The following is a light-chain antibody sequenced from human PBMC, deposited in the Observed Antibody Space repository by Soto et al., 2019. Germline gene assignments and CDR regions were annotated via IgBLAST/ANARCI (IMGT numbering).Light chain of an antibody. CDR2: AAS. Sequence: DIQMTQSPSSLSASVGDRVTITSRASQTISTYLNWYQQKPGKAPKLLIYAASSLQCGVPSRFSGSGSGTDFTLTISSLQPEDFATYYCQQSYSTPYTFGQGTKLEIK. J-gene: IGKJ2*01. V-gene: IGKV1-39*01. CDR1: QTISTY. CDR3: QQSYSTPYT.